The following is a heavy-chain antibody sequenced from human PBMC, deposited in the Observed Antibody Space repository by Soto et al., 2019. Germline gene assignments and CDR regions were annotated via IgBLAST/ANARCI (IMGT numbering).Heavy chain of an antibody. V-gene: IGHV3-48*04. CDR2: ISSDGSNT. CDR1: GFTFSSYG. CDR3: ARVVHYYGSGSYFGPYFDY. Sequence: PGGSLRLSCAASGFTFSSYGMHWVRQAPGKGLDWVSDISSDGSNTNYADSVKGRFTISRDNAKNSLYLQMNSLRAEDTAVFYCARVVHYYGSGSYFGPYFDYWGQGTLVTVSS. J-gene: IGHJ4*02. D-gene: IGHD3-10*01.